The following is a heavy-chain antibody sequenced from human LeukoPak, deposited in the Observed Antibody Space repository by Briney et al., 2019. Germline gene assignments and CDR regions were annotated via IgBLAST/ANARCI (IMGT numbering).Heavy chain of an antibody. CDR2: IIPILGTA. CDR3: AILVGYDPREGLIDY. Sequence: ASVKVSCKASGGTFSSYAISWVRQAPGQGLEWMGRIIPILGTANYAQKFQGRVTITADESTSTAYMELSSLRSEDTAVYYCAILVGYDPREGLIDYWGQGTLVTVSS. J-gene: IGHJ4*02. CDR1: GGTFSSYA. V-gene: IGHV1-69*11. D-gene: IGHD5-12*01.